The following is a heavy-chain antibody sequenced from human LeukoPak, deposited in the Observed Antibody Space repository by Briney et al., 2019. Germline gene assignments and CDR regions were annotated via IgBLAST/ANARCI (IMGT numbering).Heavy chain of an antibody. V-gene: IGHV3-48*04. J-gene: IGHJ4*02. D-gene: IGHD4-23*01. CDR3: ARDGFGNPLGY. Sequence: GGSLRLSCAASGFTFSRHSMIWVRQAPGKGLEWVSYISGTTTTSYYADSVKGRFTISRDNAKNSLYLQMNSLRAEDTAVYYCARDGFGNPLGYWGQGALVTVSS. CDR1: GFTFSRHS. CDR2: ISGTTTTS.